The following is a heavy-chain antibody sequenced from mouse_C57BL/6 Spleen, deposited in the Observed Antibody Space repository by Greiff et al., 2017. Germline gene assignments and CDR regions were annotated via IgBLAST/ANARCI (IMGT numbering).Heavy chain of an antibody. D-gene: IGHD1-1*01. J-gene: IGHJ2*01. V-gene: IGHV3-6*01. Sequence: EVQLQQSGPGLVKPSQSLSLTCSVTGYSITSGYYWNWIRQFPGNKLEWMCYISYDGSNNYNPSLKNRISITRDTSKNQFFLKLNSVTTEDTATYYCASPITTVVAHFDYWGQGTTLTVSS. CDR1: GYSITSGYY. CDR3: ASPITTVVAHFDY. CDR2: ISYDGSN.